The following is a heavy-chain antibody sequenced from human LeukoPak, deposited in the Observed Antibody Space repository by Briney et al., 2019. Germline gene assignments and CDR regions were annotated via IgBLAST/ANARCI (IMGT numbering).Heavy chain of an antibody. V-gene: IGHV4-31*03. CDR1: GGSISSGGYY. CDR2: IYYSGST. J-gene: IGHJ3*02. Sequence: RPSQTLSLTCTVSGGSISSGGYYWSWIREHPGSGLEWIGYIYYSGSTYYNPSLKSRVTISVDTSKNKCSLKLSSVTAADTAVYYCARDYGSEENDAFDIWGQGTMVAVS. CDR3: ARDYGSEENDAFDI. D-gene: IGHD3-10*01.